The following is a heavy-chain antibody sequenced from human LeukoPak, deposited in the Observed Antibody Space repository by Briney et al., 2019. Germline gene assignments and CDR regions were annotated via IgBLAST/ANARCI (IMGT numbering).Heavy chain of an antibody. D-gene: IGHD5-12*01. CDR1: GFTFSTFA. J-gene: IGHJ4*02. V-gene: IGHV3-23*01. CDR3: AKEGGASRFDY. Sequence: GSLRLSCEASGFTFSTFAMIWVRPPPGKGLEWVSSIFPSGGEIHYADSVRGRFTISRDNSKSTLSLQMNSLRAEDTAVYYCAKEGGASRFDYWGQGTLVTVSS. CDR2: IFPSGGEI.